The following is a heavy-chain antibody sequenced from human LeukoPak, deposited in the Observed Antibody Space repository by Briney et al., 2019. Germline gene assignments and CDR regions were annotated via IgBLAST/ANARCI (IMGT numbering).Heavy chain of an antibody. CDR2: INHSGST. Sequence: KTSETLSLTCAVYGGSLSGYYWSWIRQPLGKGLEWIGEINHSGSTNHNPSLKSRVTISVDTSKNQFSLKLSSVTAADTAVYYCARVGPDISSWLYWGQGTLVTVSS. CDR1: GGSLSGYY. J-gene: IGHJ4*02. D-gene: IGHD6-13*01. CDR3: ARVGPDISSWLY. V-gene: IGHV4-34*01.